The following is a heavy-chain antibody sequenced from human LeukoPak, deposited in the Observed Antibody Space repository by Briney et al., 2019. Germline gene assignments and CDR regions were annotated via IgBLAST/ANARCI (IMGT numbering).Heavy chain of an antibody. V-gene: IGHV4-59*11. J-gene: IGHJ4*02. CDR3: AGAGGDISSSQDLDY. Sequence: PSETLSLTCTVSGASISSHYWSWIRQPPGKGLEWIGYISYSGNTNYNPSLKSRVTISVDTSKNQFSLKMTSVTATDTAMYYCAGAGGDISSSQDLDYWGQGTLVTVSS. CDR2: ISYSGNT. CDR1: GASISSHY. D-gene: IGHD6-6*01.